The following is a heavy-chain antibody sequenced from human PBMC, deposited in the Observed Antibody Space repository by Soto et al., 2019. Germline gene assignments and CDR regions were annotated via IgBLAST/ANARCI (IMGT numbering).Heavy chain of an antibody. CDR3: ARGQGPVCPHWFDP. CDR1: GFTFSSYS. CDR2: ISSSSSYI. J-gene: IGHJ5*02. D-gene: IGHD2-8*01. V-gene: IGHV3-21*01. Sequence: GGSLRLSCAASGFTFSSYSMNWVRQAPGKGLEWVSSISSSSSYIYYADSVKGRFTISRDNAKNSLYLQMNSLRAEDTAVYYCARGQGPVCPHWFDPWGQGTLVTVSS.